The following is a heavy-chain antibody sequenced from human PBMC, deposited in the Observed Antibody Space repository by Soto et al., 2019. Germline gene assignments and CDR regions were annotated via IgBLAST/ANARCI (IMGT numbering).Heavy chain of an antibody. D-gene: IGHD6-19*01. CDR3: ASHTGYSSGWAFDY. CDR2: ISSSGSST. V-gene: IGHV3-11*01. CDR1: GLTFSDYY. J-gene: IGHJ4*02. Sequence: QVQLVESGGGLVKPGGSLRLSCAASGLTFSDYYMSWIRQAPGKGLEWVSYISSSGSSTYYVDSVKGRFTISRDNAKNSLYLQMNSLRAEDTAVYYCASHTGYSSGWAFDYWDQGTLVTISS.